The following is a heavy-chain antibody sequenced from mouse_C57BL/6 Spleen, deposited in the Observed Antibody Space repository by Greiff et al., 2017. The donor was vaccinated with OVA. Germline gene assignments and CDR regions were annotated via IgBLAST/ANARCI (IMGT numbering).Heavy chain of an antibody. D-gene: IGHD1-1*01. CDR2: IDPSDSYT. CDR1: GYTFTSYW. V-gene: IGHV1-59*01. CDR3: ASRGLYYGTLLGFDV. Sequence: QVQLQQPGAELVRPGTSVKLSCKASGYTFTSYWMHWVKQRPGQGLEWIGVIDPSDSYTNYNQKFKGKATLTVDTSSSTAYMQLSSLTSEDSAVYYCASRGLYYGTLLGFDVWGTGTTVTVSS. J-gene: IGHJ1*03.